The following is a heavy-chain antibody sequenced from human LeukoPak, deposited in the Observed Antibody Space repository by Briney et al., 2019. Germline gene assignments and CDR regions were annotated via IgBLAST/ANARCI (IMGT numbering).Heavy chain of an antibody. J-gene: IGHJ3*02. CDR3: ARDLDGGRYFDWSHLGASDI. Sequence: PGGSLRLSCAASGFTFSSYSMNWVRQAPGKGLEWVSSISSSSSYIYYADSVKGRFTISRDNAKNSLYLQMNSLRAEGTAVYYCARDLDGGRYFDWSHLGASDIWGQGTMVTVSS. CDR2: ISSSSSYI. V-gene: IGHV3-21*01. CDR1: GFTFSSYS. D-gene: IGHD3-9*01.